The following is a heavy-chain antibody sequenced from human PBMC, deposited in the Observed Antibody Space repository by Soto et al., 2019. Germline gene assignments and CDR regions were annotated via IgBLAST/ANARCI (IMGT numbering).Heavy chain of an antibody. CDR1: EFTFSTYW. J-gene: IGHJ4*02. V-gene: IGHV3-7*05. D-gene: IGHD6-19*01. CDR3: TGGRGWESDS. Sequence: EVQLVESGGGLVQPGGALRLSCAVSEFTFSTYWMTWVRQAPDKGLEFVENIKEDGGENHYLESLRGRFPISRDNATKSLYLEMNRLRSEDTAVYYCTGGRGWESDSWGQGTLVTVSS. CDR2: IKEDGGEN.